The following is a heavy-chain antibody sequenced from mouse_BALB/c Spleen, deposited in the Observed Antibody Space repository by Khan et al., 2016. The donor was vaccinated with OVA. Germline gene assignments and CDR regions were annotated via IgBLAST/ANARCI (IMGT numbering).Heavy chain of an antibody. CDR1: GYTFTSYT. CDR2: INPNNGYT. D-gene: IGHD2-14*01. J-gene: IGHJ3*01. CDR3: VRDGAYYRNDGWCAY. V-gene: IGHV1-4*01. Sequence: VQLQESGAELARPGASVKMSCKASGYTFTSYTIHWIKMRPGQGLEWIGYINPNNGYTNYNQKFKDKATLTADQSSTTAYMQLSSLTSDDSAVYNWVRDGAYYRNDGWCAYWGLGTLVTVSA.